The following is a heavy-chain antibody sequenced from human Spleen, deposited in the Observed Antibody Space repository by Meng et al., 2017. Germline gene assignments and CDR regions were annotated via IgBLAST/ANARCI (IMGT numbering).Heavy chain of an antibody. Sequence: SETLSLTCTVSGGSISSSSYYWGWIRQPPGKGLEWIGSIYYSGSTYYNPSLKSRVTISVDTSKNQFSLKLSSVTAADTAVYYCARSVFVAEVDYWGQGTLVTVSS. D-gene: IGHD3-16*01. J-gene: IGHJ4*02. CDR3: ARSVFVAEVDY. V-gene: IGHV4-39*07. CDR2: IYYSGST. CDR1: GGSISSSSYY.